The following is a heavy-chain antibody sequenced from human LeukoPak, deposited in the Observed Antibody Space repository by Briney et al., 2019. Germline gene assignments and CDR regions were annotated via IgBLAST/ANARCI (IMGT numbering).Heavy chain of an antibody. CDR2: IRYDGSNK. CDR3: AKDRGGYSYGAYFDY. Sequence: GGSLRLSCAASGFTFSSYGMHWVRQAPGKGLEWVAFIRYDGSNKYYADSVKGRFTISRDNSKNTLYLRMNSLRAEDTAVYYCAKDRGGYSYGAYFDYWGQGTLVTVSS. CDR1: GFTFSSYG. V-gene: IGHV3-30*02. J-gene: IGHJ4*02. D-gene: IGHD5-18*01.